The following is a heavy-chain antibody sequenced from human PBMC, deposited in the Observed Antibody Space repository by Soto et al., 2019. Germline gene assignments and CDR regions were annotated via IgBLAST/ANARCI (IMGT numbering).Heavy chain of an antibody. CDR1: GXIFGTYC. J-gene: IGHJ4*02. V-gene: IGHV3-33*01. D-gene: IGHD2-21*01. Sequence: GSLRLSCAASGXIFGTYCMHWVRQAPGKGLEWVAGIWYDGSVKTYVDSVKGRFSISRDNSQKTVYLQMNTLSPEHTAVYYCARADCGGQCPCDYWGQGTLGTVSS. CDR3: ARADCGGQCPCDY. CDR2: IWYDGSVK.